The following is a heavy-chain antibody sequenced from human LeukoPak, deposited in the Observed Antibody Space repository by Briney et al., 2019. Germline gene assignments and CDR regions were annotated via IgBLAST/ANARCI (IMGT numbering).Heavy chain of an antibody. V-gene: IGHV5-51*01. Sequence: GESLKISCKGSGYSFTSYWIGWVRQMPGKGLEWMGIIYPGDSDTRYSPSFQGQVTISADKSISTAYLQWSSLKASDTAMYYCARQFLSTQDAFEIWGQGTMVTVSS. CDR1: GYSFTSYW. J-gene: IGHJ3*02. CDR2: IYPGDSDT. D-gene: IGHD2-2*01. CDR3: ARQFLSTQDAFEI.